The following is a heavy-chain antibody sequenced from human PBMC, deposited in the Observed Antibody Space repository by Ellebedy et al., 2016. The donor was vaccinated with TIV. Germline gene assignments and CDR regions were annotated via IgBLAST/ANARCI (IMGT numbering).Heavy chain of an antibody. CDR3: ARAVVGVSRYYFDY. D-gene: IGHD2-15*01. CDR1: GGSISSSSYC. CDR2: IYYSGST. Sequence: SETLSLTCTVSGGSISSSSYCWGWIRQPPGKGLEWIGSIYYSGSTYYKSSLKSRVTISVDTSKNQFSLKLSSVTAADTAVYYCARAVVGVSRYYFDYWGQGTLVTVSS. J-gene: IGHJ4*02. V-gene: IGHV4-39*07.